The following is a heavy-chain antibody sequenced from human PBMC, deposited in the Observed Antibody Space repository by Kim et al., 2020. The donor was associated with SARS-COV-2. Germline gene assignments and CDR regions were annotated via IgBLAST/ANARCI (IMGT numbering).Heavy chain of an antibody. CDR3: ARGFRMGGGFDP. J-gene: IGHJ5*02. D-gene: IGHD3-16*01. Sequence: SETLSLTCTVSGGSISSYYWNWIRQPPGKGLEWVGFIYYSGSTNDNPYPTSRITISVDTSKNQISLTLSPVTAADTAVYYCARGFRMGGGFDPWGQGTLVTVSS. CDR1: GGSISSYY. CDR2: IYYSGST. V-gene: IGHV4-59*01.